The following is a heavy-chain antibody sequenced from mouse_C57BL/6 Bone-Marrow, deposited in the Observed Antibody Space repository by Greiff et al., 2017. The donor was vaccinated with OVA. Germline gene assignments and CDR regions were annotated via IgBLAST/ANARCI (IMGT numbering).Heavy chain of an antibody. CDR1: GYTFTDYE. CDR2: IDPETGGT. V-gene: IGHV1-15*01. J-gene: IGHJ1*03. D-gene: IGHD1-1*01. Sequence: VQLQQSGAELVRPGASVTLSCKASGYTFTDYEMHWVKQTPVHGLEWIGAIDPETGGTAYNQKFKGKAILTADKSSSTAYMELRSLTSEDSAVYYCTRGDYYGSSYWYFDGWGTGTTVTVSS. CDR3: TRGDYYGSSYWYFDG.